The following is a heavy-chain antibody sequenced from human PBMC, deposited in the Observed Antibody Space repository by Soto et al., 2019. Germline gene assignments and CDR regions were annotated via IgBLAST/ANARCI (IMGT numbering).Heavy chain of an antibody. V-gene: IGHV1-3*01. CDR2: INAVNGNT. CDR1: GYTFTSYA. J-gene: IGHJ4*02. CDR3: ARSIVVVTAADY. D-gene: IGHD2-21*02. Sequence: QVQLVQSGAEVKKPGASVKVSCKASGYTFTSYAMHWVRQAPGQRLEWMGWINAVNGNTKYSQKFQGRVTITRDTAASTDYMEMSSLRSEDTAVYYWARSIVVVTAADYWGQGTLVTVS.